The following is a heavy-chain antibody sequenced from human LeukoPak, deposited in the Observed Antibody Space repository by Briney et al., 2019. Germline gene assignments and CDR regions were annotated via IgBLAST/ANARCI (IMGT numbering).Heavy chain of an antibody. V-gene: IGHV4-61*02. D-gene: IGHD6-6*01. CDR3: ATEGIAAHLGIDY. CDR2: IYTSGST. J-gene: IGHJ4*02. Sequence: SETLSLTCTVSGGSISRGSYYWGWIRQPAGKGLEWIGRIYTSGSTNYNPSLKRRATISVDTSKNQFSLKLSSVTAADTAVYYCATEGIAAHLGIDYEGRGTGITVS. CDR1: GGSISRGSYY.